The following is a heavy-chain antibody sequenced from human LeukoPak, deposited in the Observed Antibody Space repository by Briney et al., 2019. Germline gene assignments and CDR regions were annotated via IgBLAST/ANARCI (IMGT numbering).Heavy chain of an antibody. J-gene: IGHJ5*02. Sequence: SETLSLTCTVSGGSISSSSYYWGWIRQPPGKGLEWTGRIYTSGSTNYNPSLKSRVTMSVDTSKNQFSLKLSSVTAADTAVYYCARDGYCSGGSCYSGLFDPWGQGTLVTVSS. CDR2: IYTSGST. D-gene: IGHD2-15*01. CDR3: ARDGYCSGGSCYSGLFDP. V-gene: IGHV4-39*07. CDR1: GGSISSSSYY.